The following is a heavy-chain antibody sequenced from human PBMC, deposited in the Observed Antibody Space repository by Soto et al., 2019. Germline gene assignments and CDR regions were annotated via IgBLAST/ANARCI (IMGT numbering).Heavy chain of an antibody. CDR1: GGSISSYS. V-gene: IGHV4-4*07. Sequence: PSETLSLTCTVSGGSISSYSWSWIRQPAGRGLEWIGRIYSSGSTNYNPSLKSRVTMPVDTSKNQFSLKLSSVTAADTAVYYYARETAAAGTNWFDPWGQGTQVTVSS. CDR3: ARETAAAGTNWFDP. CDR2: IYSSGST. J-gene: IGHJ5*02. D-gene: IGHD6-13*01.